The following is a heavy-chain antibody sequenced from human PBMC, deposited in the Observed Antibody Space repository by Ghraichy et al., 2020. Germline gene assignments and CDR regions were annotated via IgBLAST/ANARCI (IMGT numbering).Heavy chain of an antibody. V-gene: IGHV1-18*01. CDR2: ISAYNGNT. CDR1: GYTFTSYG. CDR3: ARDETTVTTNTAFDI. Sequence: ASVKVSCKASGYTFTSYGISWVRQAPGQGLEWMGWISAYNGNTNYAQKLQGRVTMTTDTSTSTAYMELRSLRSDDTAVYYCARDETTVTTNTAFDIWGQGTMVTVSS. J-gene: IGHJ3*02. D-gene: IGHD4-17*01.